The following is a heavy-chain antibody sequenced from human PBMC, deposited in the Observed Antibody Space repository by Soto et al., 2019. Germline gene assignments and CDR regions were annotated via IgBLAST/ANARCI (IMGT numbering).Heavy chain of an antibody. CDR1: GGTFSSYA. CDR3: ASSAGYAFWSGWMGDY. D-gene: IGHD3-3*01. Sequence: QVQLVQSGAEVKKPGSSVKVSCKASGGTFSSYAISWVRQAPGQGLEWMGGIIPIFGTANYAQKFQGRVTITADESTSTAYMELSSLRSEDTAVYYCASSAGYAFWSGWMGDYWGQGTLVTVSS. V-gene: IGHV1-69*01. J-gene: IGHJ4*02. CDR2: IIPIFGTA.